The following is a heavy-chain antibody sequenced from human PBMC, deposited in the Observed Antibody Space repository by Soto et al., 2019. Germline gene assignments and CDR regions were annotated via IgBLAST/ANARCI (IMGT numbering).Heavy chain of an antibody. Sequence: PGESLKISCKGSGYSFTSYWISWVRQMPGKGLEWMGRIDPSDSYTNYSPSFQGHVTISADKSISTAYLQWSSLKASDTAMYYWAREAFYDILTGTPQYYYYYGMDVGGQGTTVTVSS. CDR1: GYSFTSYW. V-gene: IGHV5-10-1*01. D-gene: IGHD3-9*01. CDR3: AREAFYDILTGTPQYYYYYGMDV. CDR2: IDPSDSYT. J-gene: IGHJ6*02.